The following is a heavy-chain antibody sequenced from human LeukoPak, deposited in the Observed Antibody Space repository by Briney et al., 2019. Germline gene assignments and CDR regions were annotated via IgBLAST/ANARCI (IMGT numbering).Heavy chain of an antibody. CDR1: GGTFSSYA. Sequence: ASVKVSCKASGGTFSSYAISWVRQAPGQGLEWMGGIIPLIGTANYRQKLQGGVTIPADESTSTAYMELSSLRSEDTAVYYCARSLERNAFDIWGQGTMVTVSS. D-gene: IGHD1-1*01. V-gene: IGHV1-69*13. J-gene: IGHJ3*02. CDR3: ARSLERNAFDI. CDR2: IIPLIGTA.